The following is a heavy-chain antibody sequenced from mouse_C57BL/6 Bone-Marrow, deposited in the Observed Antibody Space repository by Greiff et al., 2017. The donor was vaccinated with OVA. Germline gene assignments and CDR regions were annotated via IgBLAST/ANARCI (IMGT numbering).Heavy chain of an antibody. Sequence: EVKLQESGPELVKPGASVKIPCKASGYTFTDYNMDWVKQSHGKSLEWIGDINPNNGGTIYNQKFKGKATLTVDKSSSTAYMELRSLTSEDTAVYYCARGEDYGSSSYYYAMDYWGQGTSVTVSS. J-gene: IGHJ4*01. CDR2: INPNNGGT. CDR3: ARGEDYGSSSYYYAMDY. D-gene: IGHD1-1*01. V-gene: IGHV1-18*01. CDR1: GYTFTDYN.